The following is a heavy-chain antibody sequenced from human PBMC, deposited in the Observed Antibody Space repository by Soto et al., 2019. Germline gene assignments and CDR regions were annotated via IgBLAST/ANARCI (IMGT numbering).Heavy chain of an antibody. D-gene: IGHD2-2*01. J-gene: IGHJ6*02. CDR3: ASGYCISTSCYRAYYYYGMDV. V-gene: IGHV1-69*13. CDR2: IIPIFGTA. CDR1: GGTFSSYA. Sequence: SVKVSCKASGGTFSSYAISWVRQAPGRGLEWMGGIIPIFGTANYAQKFQGRVTITADESTSTAYMELSSLRSEDTAVYYCASGYCISTSCYRAYYYYGMDVWGQGTTVTVSS.